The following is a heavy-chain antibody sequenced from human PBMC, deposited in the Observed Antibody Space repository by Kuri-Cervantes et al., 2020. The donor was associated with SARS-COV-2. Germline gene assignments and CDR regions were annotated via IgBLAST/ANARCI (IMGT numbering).Heavy chain of an antibody. CDR3: ARGGTRRDDAFDI. Sequence: SETLSLTCTVSGGSINSGDYYWSWIRQPAGKGLEWIGRIYSSGSTNYNPSLRSRVTISIDTSKNQFSLKLNSVTAADTAIYYCARGGTRRDDAFDIWGQGTLVTVSS. V-gene: IGHV4-61*02. CDR1: GGSINSGDYY. CDR2: IYSSGST. J-gene: IGHJ3*02.